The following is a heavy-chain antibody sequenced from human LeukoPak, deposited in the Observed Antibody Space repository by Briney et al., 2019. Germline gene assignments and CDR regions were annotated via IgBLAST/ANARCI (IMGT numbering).Heavy chain of an antibody. CDR2: LYHSGNT. D-gene: IGHD5-24*01. CDR3: ATGRDGFRWSWFGS. CDR1: GGPISSHY. Sequence: SETLSLTCTVSGGPISSHYWSWIRQPPGRGLEWLGYLYHSGNTVYNPSLRSRLSISGETSKNQFYLNVSSVTAADTAVYYCATGRDGFRWSWFGSWGQGALVTVSS. V-gene: IGHV4-59*08. J-gene: IGHJ5*01.